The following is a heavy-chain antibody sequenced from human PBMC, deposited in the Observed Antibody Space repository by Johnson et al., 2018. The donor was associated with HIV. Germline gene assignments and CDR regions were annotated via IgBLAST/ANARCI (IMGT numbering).Heavy chain of an antibody. Sequence: QEQLVESGGGVVQPGRSLRLSCTASGFTFNKFAMHWVRQAPGKGLEWLAFISFDGSNKYFGGSVEGRFDISRENSKNSHYLHMNSLRPEDTAIYYCVREGYSSSSDAFDIWGQGTMVTVSS. CDR2: ISFDGSNK. CDR3: VREGYSSSSDAFDI. V-gene: IGHV3-30*09. D-gene: IGHD6-6*01. CDR1: GFTFNKFA. J-gene: IGHJ3*02.